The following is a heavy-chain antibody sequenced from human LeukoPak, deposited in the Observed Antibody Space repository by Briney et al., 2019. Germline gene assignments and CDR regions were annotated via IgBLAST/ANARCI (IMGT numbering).Heavy chain of an antibody. CDR2: INHSGST. CDR3: ARGQRDWYSSRVAGTSAFDI. CDR1: GGSFSGYY. V-gene: IGHV4-34*01. Sequence: SETLSLTCAVYGGSFSGYYWSWIRQPPGKGLEWIGEINHSGSTYYNPSLKSRVTISVDTSKNQFSLKLSSVTAADTAVYYCARGQRDWYSSRVAGTSAFDIWGQGTMVTVSS. J-gene: IGHJ3*02. D-gene: IGHD6-19*01.